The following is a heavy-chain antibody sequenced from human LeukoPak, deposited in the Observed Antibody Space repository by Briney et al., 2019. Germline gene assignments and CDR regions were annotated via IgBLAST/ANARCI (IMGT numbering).Heavy chain of an antibody. CDR3: ASSDIVVVPAALKYYYYGMDV. V-gene: IGHV1-69*13. D-gene: IGHD2-2*01. CDR2: IIPIFGTA. Sequence: SVKVSCKASGGTFSSYAISWVRQAPGQGHEWMGGIIPIFGTANYAQKFQGRVTITADESTSTAYMELSSLRSEDTAVYYCASSDIVVVPAALKYYYYGMDVWGQGTTVTVSS. J-gene: IGHJ6*02. CDR1: GGTFSSYA.